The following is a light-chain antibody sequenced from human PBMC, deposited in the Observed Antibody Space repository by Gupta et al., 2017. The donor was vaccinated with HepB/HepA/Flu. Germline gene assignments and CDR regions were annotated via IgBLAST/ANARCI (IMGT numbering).Light chain of an antibody. Sequence: QSALTQPAPVSGSPGQSITTPCTGTSSDVGGYNYVSWYQHHPGKAPKLMIYDVSNRPSGVSNRFSGSKSGNTAALTISGLQAEDEADYYCSSYTSSSTLFGGGTKLTVL. CDR2: DVS. V-gene: IGLV2-14*03. J-gene: IGLJ2*01. CDR1: SSDVGGYNY. CDR3: SSYTSSSTL.